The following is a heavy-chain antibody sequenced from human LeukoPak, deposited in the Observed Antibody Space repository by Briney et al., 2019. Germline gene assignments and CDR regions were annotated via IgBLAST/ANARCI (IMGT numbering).Heavy chain of an antibody. V-gene: IGHV5-51*01. CDR2: IYPGDSDT. CDR1: GCSFTSYW. Sequence: GESLKISCKGSGCSFTSYWIGWVRQMPGKGLEWMGIIYPGDSDTRYSPSFQGQVTISADKSISTAYLQWSSLKASDTAMYYCARQPELKGDAFDIWGQGTMVTVSS. J-gene: IGHJ3*02. D-gene: IGHD1-26*01. CDR3: ARQPELKGDAFDI.